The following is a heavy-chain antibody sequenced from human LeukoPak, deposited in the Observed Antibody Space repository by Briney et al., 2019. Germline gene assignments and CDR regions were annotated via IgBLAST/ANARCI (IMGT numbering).Heavy chain of an antibody. J-gene: IGHJ4*02. V-gene: IGHV3-7*01. D-gene: IGHD4-11*01. Sequence: GGSLRLSCVVSGFTFSNYWMSWVRQAPGKGLEWVANIKQDESEKYYVDSVKGRFTISRDNAKNSLYLQMNSLRAEDTAAYYCARGSAVTTNNFDFWGQGTLVTVSS. CDR1: GFTFSNYW. CDR2: IKQDESEK. CDR3: ARGSAVTTNNFDF.